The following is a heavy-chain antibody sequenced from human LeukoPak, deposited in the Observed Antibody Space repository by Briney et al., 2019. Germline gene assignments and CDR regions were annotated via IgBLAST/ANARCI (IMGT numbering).Heavy chain of an antibody. Sequence: SQTLSLTCTVSGGSISSGSYYWSWIRQPAGKGLEWIGRIYTSGSTKYNPSLKSRVTMSVDTSKNQFSLKLSSVTAADTAVYYCARNMVVVDDAFDIWGQGTMVTVSS. J-gene: IGHJ3*02. V-gene: IGHV4-61*02. CDR1: GGSISSGSYY. D-gene: IGHD3-22*01. CDR3: ARNMVVVDDAFDI. CDR2: IYTSGST.